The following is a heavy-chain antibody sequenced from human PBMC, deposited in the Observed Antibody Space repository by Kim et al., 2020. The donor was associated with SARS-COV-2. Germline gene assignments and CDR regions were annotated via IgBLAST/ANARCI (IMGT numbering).Heavy chain of an antibody. J-gene: IGHJ4*02. Sequence: GGSLRLSCAASGFTFSSYAMSWVRQAPGKGLEWVSAISGSGGSTYYADSVKGRFTISRDNSKNTLYLQMNSLRAEDTAVYYCAKDQDVDIVATISFDYWGQGTLVTVSS. CDR3: AKDQDVDIVATISFDY. D-gene: IGHD5-12*01. CDR2: ISGSGGST. CDR1: GFTFSSYA. V-gene: IGHV3-23*01.